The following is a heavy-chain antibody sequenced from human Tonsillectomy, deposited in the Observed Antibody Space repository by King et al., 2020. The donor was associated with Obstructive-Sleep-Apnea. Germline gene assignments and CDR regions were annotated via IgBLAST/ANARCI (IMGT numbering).Heavy chain of an antibody. J-gene: IGHJ2*01. CDR3: AKELWFGDTHYWYFDL. CDR1: GFTFSSYG. D-gene: IGHD3-10*01. Sequence: VQLVESGGGVVQPGRSLRLSCAASGFTFSSYGMHWVRQAPGKGLEWVAVISYDGSNKYYADSVKGRFTISRDNSKNTLYLQMNSLRAEDTAVYYCAKELWFGDTHYWYFDLWGRGTLVTVSS. CDR2: ISYDGSNK. V-gene: IGHV3-30*18.